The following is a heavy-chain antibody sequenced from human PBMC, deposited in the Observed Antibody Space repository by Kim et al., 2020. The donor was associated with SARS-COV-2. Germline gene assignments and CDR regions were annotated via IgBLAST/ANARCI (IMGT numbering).Heavy chain of an antibody. CDR1: GVTVNTNF. CDR3: ARDRDGYNYVGY. Sequence: GGSLRLSCAASGVTVNTNFMSWVCQAPGKGLEWVSFIYADGNTYYADSVKGRFTISKDNSKNTLYLQMNNLRAEDTALYYCARDRDGYNYVGYWGQGTLV. CDR2: IYADGNT. J-gene: IGHJ4*02. V-gene: IGHV3-53*01. D-gene: IGHD5-12*01.